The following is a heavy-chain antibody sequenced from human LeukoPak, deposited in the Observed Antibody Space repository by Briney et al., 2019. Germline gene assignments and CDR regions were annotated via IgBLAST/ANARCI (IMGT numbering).Heavy chain of an antibody. J-gene: IGHJ2*01. V-gene: IGHV3-48*01. CDR3: ARDLRRVLDL. Sequence: GGSLRLSCAASGFTFSSYSMNWVRQAPGKGLEWVSYISSSSSTIYYADSVKGRFTISRDNAKNSLYLQMNSLRAEDTAVYYCARDLRRVLDLWGRGTLVTVSS. CDR1: GFTFSSYS. CDR2: ISSSSSTI.